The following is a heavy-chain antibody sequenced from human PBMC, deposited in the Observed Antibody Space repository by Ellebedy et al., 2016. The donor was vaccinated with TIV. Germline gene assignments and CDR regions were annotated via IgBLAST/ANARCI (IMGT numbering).Heavy chain of an antibody. CDR1: GFTFSNYG. CDR3: AKKRPNGSGNYYPLDY. Sequence: GESLKISXAASGFTFSNYGIHWVRQAPGKGLEWVAVISYDGSNKFYADSVKGRFTISRDNFKNTVYLQMNSLTADDTAVYYCAKKRPNGSGNYYPLDYWGQGTLVTVSS. J-gene: IGHJ4*02. D-gene: IGHD3-10*01. V-gene: IGHV3-30*18. CDR2: ISYDGSNK.